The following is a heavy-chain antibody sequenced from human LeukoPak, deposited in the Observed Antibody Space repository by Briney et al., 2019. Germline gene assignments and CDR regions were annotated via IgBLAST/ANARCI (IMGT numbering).Heavy chain of an antibody. CDR3: ANGGSSGWPYNF. CDR2: LYSGGNT. Sequence: GGSLRLSCAASGFIVSTYFMSWVRQVPGKGLEWVAVLYSGGNTYYADSVKGRFTISRDNSKNTVFLQMNSLRVEDTAVYYCANGGSSGWPYNFWGQGTLVTVSS. J-gene: IGHJ4*02. V-gene: IGHV3-66*01. CDR1: GFIVSTYF. D-gene: IGHD6-19*01.